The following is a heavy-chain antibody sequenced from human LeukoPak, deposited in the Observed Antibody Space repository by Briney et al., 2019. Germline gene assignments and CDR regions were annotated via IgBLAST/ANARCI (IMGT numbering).Heavy chain of an antibody. CDR1: GFTFSSYA. V-gene: IGHV3-23*01. CDR3: AREQYGGKDY. D-gene: IGHD4-23*01. Sequence: PGGCLRLSCATSGFTFSSYAMSWVRQAPGKGLEWVSGISGSGGSTYDAESVKGRFTISRDNSKNTLFLQLNSLTAEDTAIYYCAREQYGGKDYWGQGNLVTVSS. J-gene: IGHJ4*02. CDR2: ISGSGGST.